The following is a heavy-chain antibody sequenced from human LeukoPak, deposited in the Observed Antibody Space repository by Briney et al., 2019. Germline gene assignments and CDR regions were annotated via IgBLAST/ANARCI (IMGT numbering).Heavy chain of an antibody. CDR2: MNPNSGNT. CDR3: ARGPTTVVTLCWFDP. CDR1: GYTFTSYD. V-gene: IGHV1-8*01. Sequence: GASVKVSCKASGYTFTSYDINWVRQATGQGLEWMGWMNPNSGNTGYAQKFQGRVTMTRNTSISTAYMELSSLRSEDTAVYYCARGPTTVVTLCWFDPWGQGTLVTVSS. D-gene: IGHD4-23*01. J-gene: IGHJ5*02.